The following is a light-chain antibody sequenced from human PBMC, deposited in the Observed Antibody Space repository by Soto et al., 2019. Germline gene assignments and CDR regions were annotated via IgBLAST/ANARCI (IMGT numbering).Light chain of an antibody. V-gene: IGLV2-8*01. CDR2: EVN. Sequence: QSVLTQPPSASASPGQSVTISCTGTSSDVGGYNYVSWYQQHPGKAPKLMIYEVNKRPSGVPDRFSGSKSGNTASLTVSGLQTEDEADYYCSLYAGSNNLVFGGGTKLTVL. CDR3: SLYAGSNNLV. CDR1: SSDVGGYNY. J-gene: IGLJ2*01.